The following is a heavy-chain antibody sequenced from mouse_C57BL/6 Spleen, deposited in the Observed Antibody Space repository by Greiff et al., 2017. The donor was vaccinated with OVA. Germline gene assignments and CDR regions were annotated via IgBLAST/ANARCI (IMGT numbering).Heavy chain of an antibody. J-gene: IGHJ4*01. CDR3: ARRIYYDYLYAMDY. CDR2: IDPSDSYT. D-gene: IGHD2-4*01. CDR1: GYTFTSYW. Sequence: VQLQQPGAELVKPGASVKLSCKASGYTFTSYWMQWVKQRPGQGLEWIGEIDPSDSYTNYNQKVKGKATLTVDTSSSTAYMQLSSLTSEDSAVYYCARRIYYDYLYAMDYWGQGTSVTVSS. V-gene: IGHV1-50*01.